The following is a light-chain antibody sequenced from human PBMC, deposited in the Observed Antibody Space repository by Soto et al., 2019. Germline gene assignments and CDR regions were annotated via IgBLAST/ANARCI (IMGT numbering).Light chain of an antibody. CDR1: QSVSSSY. CDR3: QQYGSSPSPGCT. J-gene: IGKJ3*01. Sequence: EIVLTQSPGTLSLSPGERATLSCRASQSVSSSYLAWYQQKPGQAPRLLIYGASSRATGIPDRFSGSGSGTDFTLTISRLEPEDFAVYYCQQYGSSPSPGCTFGPGTKVDIK. CDR2: GAS. V-gene: IGKV3-20*01.